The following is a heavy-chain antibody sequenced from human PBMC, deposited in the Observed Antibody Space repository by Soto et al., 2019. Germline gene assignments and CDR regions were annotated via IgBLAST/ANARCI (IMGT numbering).Heavy chain of an antibody. D-gene: IGHD3-16*01. V-gene: IGHV3-23*01. J-gene: IGHJ2*01. CDR1: GFTFSDYA. Sequence: GSLRLSCVASGFTFSDYAMTWVRQAPGKGLEWVATISATGGNIEYTDSLKGRFTISRDNSKNTLYLQLNGLTSDDTAVHYCAKVAGGLGYFDLWGRGTLVTVSS. CDR2: ISATGGNI. CDR3: AKVAGGLGYFDL.